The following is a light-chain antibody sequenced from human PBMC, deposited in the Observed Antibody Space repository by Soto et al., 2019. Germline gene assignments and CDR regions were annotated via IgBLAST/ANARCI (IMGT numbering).Light chain of an antibody. J-gene: IGKJ5*01. Sequence: IQLTQYPSSLSASVGDRVTITCRASQGISSYLAWYQQKPGKAPKPLIYEASTLQSGVPSRFSGSGSGTDFTLTISSLQPEDFATYYCQQLNSYPVTFGQGTRLEIK. V-gene: IGKV1-9*01. CDR1: QGISSY. CDR3: QQLNSYPVT. CDR2: EAS.